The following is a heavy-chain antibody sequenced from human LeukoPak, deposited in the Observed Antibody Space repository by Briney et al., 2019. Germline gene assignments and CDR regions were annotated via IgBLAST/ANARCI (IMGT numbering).Heavy chain of an antibody. J-gene: IGHJ6*03. V-gene: IGHV3-53*01. Sequence: PGGSLRLSCAASGFTVSRNYMSWVRQAPGKGLEWVSVIYSGGSTYYADSVKGRFTISRDNSKNTLYLQMNSLRAEDTAVYCRARAARPRYYYYYMDVWGKGTTVTVSS. CDR3: ARAARPRYYYYYMDV. CDR2: IYSGGST. D-gene: IGHD6-6*01. CDR1: GFTVSRNY.